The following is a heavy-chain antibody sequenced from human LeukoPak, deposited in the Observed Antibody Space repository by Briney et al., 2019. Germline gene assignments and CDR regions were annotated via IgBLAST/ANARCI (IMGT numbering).Heavy chain of an antibody. J-gene: IGHJ4*02. Sequence: GASVKVSCKASGYTFTSYAMNWVRQAPGQGLEWMGWINTNTGNPTYAQGFTGRFVFSLDTSVSTAYLQISSLKAEDTAVYYCARDRPGYYDSSGYLSFDYWGQGTLVTVSS. V-gene: IGHV7-4-1*02. CDR1: GYTFTSYA. CDR2: INTNTGNP. D-gene: IGHD3-22*01. CDR3: ARDRPGYYDSSGYLSFDY.